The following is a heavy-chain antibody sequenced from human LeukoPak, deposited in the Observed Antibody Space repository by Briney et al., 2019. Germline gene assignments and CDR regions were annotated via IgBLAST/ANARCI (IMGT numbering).Heavy chain of an antibody. CDR3: ARVGYYPDYYMDV. J-gene: IGHJ6*03. D-gene: IGHD2-21*01. CDR1: GYSINSGYY. V-gene: IGHV4-38-2*02. CDR2: IFHSGST. Sequence: SETLSLTCTVSGYSINSGYYWGWIRQPPGKGLEWIGTIFHSGSTYSKPSLKSRVTISVDTSKNQFSLKLSSVTAADTAVYCCARVGYYPDYYMDVWGKGTTVTVSS.